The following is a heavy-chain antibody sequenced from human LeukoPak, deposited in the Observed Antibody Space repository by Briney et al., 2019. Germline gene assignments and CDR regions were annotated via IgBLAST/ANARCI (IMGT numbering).Heavy chain of an antibody. CDR2: ISWNSGSA. J-gene: IGHJ4*02. CDR3: AKDRTYSAYTALDY. V-gene: IGHV3-9*01. CDR1: GFTFDDYS. Sequence: GGSLRLSCAASGFTFDDYSMHWVRHAPGKGLERVSGISWNSGSAGYADSVKGRFTISRDSAKNSLYLQMNSLRTEDTALYYCAKDRTYSAYTALDYWGQGTLVTVSS. D-gene: IGHD2-21*02.